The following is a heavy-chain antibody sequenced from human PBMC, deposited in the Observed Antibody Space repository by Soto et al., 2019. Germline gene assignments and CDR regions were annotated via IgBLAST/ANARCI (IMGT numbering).Heavy chain of an antibody. Sequence: QVQLVQSGAEVKKPGSSVKVSCKASGGTFSSYAISWVRQAPGQGLEWMGGIIPIFGTANYAQKFQGRVTITADESTSTDYMELSSLRSEDTAVYYCARDEGSIAARPYYYGMDVWGQGTTVTVSS. D-gene: IGHD6-6*01. CDR2: IIPIFGTA. CDR3: ARDEGSIAARPYYYGMDV. J-gene: IGHJ6*02. CDR1: GGTFSSYA. V-gene: IGHV1-69*01.